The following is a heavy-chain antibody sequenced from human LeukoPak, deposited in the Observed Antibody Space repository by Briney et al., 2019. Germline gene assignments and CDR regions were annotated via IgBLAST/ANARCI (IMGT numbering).Heavy chain of an antibody. CDR3: AKDQIYGDGGASDV. CDR2: MSATAGSR. D-gene: IGHD4-17*01. J-gene: IGHJ3*01. CDR1: GFSFSSYA. V-gene: IGHV3-23*01. Sequence: GGSLRLSCAASGFSFSSYAMSWVRQAPGRGLERVSGMSATAGSRYYGDLVKGRFTISRDNSKNILYLQMNSLTAEDTAVYYCAKDQIYGDGGASDVWGQGTMVIVSS.